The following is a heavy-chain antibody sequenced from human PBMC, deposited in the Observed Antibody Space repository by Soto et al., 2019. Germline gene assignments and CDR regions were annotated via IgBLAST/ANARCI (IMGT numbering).Heavy chain of an antibody. J-gene: IGHJ4*02. D-gene: IGHD1-20*01. CDR2: ISVSDAFI. Sequence: GRSLTVPGASVAVDGAAVTVNGVRRAPGKGLEWVSGISVSDAFIYYADSVRGRFSISRDASENILYLQMNSLRVDDTALYYCTRETVDGITGIDYWGPGTLVTVSS. CDR3: TRETVDGITGIDY. V-gene: IGHV3-23*01. CDR1: AVDGAAVT.